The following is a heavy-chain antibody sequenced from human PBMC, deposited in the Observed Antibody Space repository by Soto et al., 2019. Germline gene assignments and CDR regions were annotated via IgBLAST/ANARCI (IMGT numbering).Heavy chain of an antibody. CDR2: MNPRIGGT. CDR3: ARSDDSTSYPRER. D-gene: IGHD1-1*01. Sequence: VASLNVSCKASGYTFTNHYMHCVRQAPGQGLEWMGWMNPRIGGTKYAQAFQDSVTMTRDASISTAYMEATSLRHGDTAVYFCARSDDSTSYPRERWGPGTLVIVSS. CDR1: GYTFTNHY. V-gene: IGHV1-2*02. J-gene: IGHJ4*02.